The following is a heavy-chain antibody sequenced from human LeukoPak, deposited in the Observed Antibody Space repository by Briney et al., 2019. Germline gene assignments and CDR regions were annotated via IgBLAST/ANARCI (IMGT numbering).Heavy chain of an antibody. V-gene: IGHV3-21*01. Sequence: GGSLRLSCAASGFTFSSYGMSWVRQAPGKGLEWVSSITRSSYIYYADSVKGRFTISRDNAKNSLYLQMNSLRAEDTAVYYCARVYYYYYYYMDVWGKGTTVTVSS. CDR3: ARVYYYYYYYMDV. CDR1: GFTFSSYG. CDR2: ITRSSYI. J-gene: IGHJ6*03.